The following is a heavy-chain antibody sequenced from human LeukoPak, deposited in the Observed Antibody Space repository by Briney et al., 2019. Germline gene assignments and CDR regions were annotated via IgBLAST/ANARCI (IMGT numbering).Heavy chain of an antibody. CDR2: IYYSGST. CDR3: AGMVAARPYYMDV. D-gene: IGHD2-15*01. J-gene: IGHJ6*03. CDR1: GGSISSDY. Sequence: KPSETLSLTCTVSGGSISSDYWSWIRQPPGKGLEWIGYIYYSGSTNYNPSLKSRVTISVDTSKNQFSLKLSSVTAADTAVYYCAGMVAARPYYMDVWGKGTTVAVSS. V-gene: IGHV4-59*01.